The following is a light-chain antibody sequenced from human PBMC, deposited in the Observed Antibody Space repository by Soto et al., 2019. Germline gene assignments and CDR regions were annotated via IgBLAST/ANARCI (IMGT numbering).Light chain of an antibody. V-gene: IGKV1-39*01. CDR1: QSISSY. CDR3: QQTYNTPVT. CDR2: ATS. J-gene: IGKJ1*01. Sequence: DIPMTQSPSSLSASVGDRVTITCRASQSISSYLSWCQQKPGKAPKLLIYATSSLQSGVPSRFSGSGSGTDFTLTISSLQPADFATYYCQQTYNTPVTFGQGTKVEIK.